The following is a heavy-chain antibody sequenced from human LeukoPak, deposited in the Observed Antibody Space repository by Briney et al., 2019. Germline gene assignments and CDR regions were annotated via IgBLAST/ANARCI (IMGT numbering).Heavy chain of an antibody. Sequence: PSETLSLTCTVSGGSISSYYWSWIRQPPGKGLEWIGYIYHSGSTNYNPSLKGRVTISVDTSKNQFSLKLSSVTAADTAVYYCAGGDYYGSGSYYYFDYWGQGTLVTVSS. CDR1: GGSISSYY. D-gene: IGHD3-10*01. V-gene: IGHV4-59*01. J-gene: IGHJ4*02. CDR3: AGGDYYGSGSYYYFDY. CDR2: IYHSGST.